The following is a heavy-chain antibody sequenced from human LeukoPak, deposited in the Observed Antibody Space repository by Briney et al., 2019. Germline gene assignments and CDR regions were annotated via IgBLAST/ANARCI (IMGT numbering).Heavy chain of an antibody. Sequence: PGGSLRLSCAASGFTFSDYYMSWIRQAPGKGLELVSKISGSGGTIYYADSMKGRFTISRDNAKDSVFLQMNSLRAEDTAIYFCARERTTWGGSSYFDYWGKGTLVTVSS. CDR1: GFTFSDYY. V-gene: IGHV3-11*04. J-gene: IGHJ4*02. D-gene: IGHD1-26*01. CDR3: ARERTTWGGSSYFDY. CDR2: ISGSGGTI.